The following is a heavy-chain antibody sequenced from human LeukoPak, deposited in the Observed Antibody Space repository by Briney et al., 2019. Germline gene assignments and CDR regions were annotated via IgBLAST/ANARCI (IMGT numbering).Heavy chain of an antibody. V-gene: IGHV4-4*02. CDR3: ARELGATVVNYGMDV. D-gene: IGHD4-23*01. CDR1: GGSISNTNW. J-gene: IGHJ6*02. Sequence: PSGTLSLTCGVSGGSISNTNWWRWVRQPPGQGLEWIGEISLTGLTHYNPSLESRVTVSLDKSKNQLSLNLTSVTAADTAVYYCARELGATVVNYGMDVWGQGTTVTVSS. CDR2: ISLTGLT.